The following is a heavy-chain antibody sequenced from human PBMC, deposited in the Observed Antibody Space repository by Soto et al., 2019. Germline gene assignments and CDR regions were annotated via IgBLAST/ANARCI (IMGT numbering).Heavy chain of an antibody. CDR3: AKDLPRRTLGYFFDD. J-gene: IGHJ4*02. CDR2: VSASGLNT. CDR1: GFTFSTYA. V-gene: IGHV3-23*01. Sequence: EVQLLESGGKLVQPGGSLTLSCAASGFTFSTYAMAWVRRAPGKGLEWVSGVSASGLNTDYVDPVKGRFYISRHNSKTTVSLHMNSLRAEDTALYYCAKDLPRRTLGYFFDDWGQGTPVTVPS. D-gene: IGHD1-26*01.